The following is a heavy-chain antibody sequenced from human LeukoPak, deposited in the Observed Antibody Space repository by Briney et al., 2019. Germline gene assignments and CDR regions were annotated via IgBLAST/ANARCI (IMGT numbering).Heavy chain of an antibody. Sequence: GGSLRLSCAASGFTFSDYYMSWIRQAPGKGLEWVSYISSSVSSMWYADSVKGRFTISRDNSKNTLYLQMNSLRAEDTAVYYCARDIATTYYYDSSGYYSDYWGQGTLVTVSS. J-gene: IGHJ4*02. V-gene: IGHV3-11*04. CDR3: ARDIATTYYYDSSGYYSDY. D-gene: IGHD3-22*01. CDR2: ISSSVSSM. CDR1: GFTFSDYY.